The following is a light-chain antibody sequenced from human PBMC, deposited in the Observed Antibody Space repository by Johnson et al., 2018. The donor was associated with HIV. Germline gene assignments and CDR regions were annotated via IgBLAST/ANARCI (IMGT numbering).Light chain of an antibody. Sequence: QSVLTQPPSVSAAPGQKVTIPCSGSSSNIGNNYASWYQQVPGTAPKLLIYDNHKRPSGIPDRFSGSKSGTSATLGITGLQTGDEADYYCGTWDSSLSASYVFGTGTKVTVL. CDR3: GTWDSSLSASYV. CDR2: DNH. CDR1: SSNIGNNY. V-gene: IGLV1-51*01. J-gene: IGLJ1*01.